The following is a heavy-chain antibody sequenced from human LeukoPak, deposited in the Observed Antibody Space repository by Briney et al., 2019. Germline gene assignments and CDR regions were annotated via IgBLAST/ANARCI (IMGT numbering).Heavy chain of an antibody. D-gene: IGHD3-3*01. Sequence: PGGSLRLSCAASGFTFSDYYMSWIRQAPGKGLEWVSYISSSGSTIYYADSVKGRFTISRDNAKNTLYLQMNSLRAEDTAVYYCAKGRSPDYDFWSGYQRKTLSGYYFDYWGQGTLVTVSS. CDR3: AKGRSPDYDFWSGYQRKTLSGYYFDY. CDR2: ISSSGSTI. CDR1: GFTFSDYY. J-gene: IGHJ4*02. V-gene: IGHV3-11*01.